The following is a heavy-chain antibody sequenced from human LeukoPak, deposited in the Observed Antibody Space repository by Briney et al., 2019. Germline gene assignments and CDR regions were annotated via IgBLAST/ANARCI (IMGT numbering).Heavy chain of an antibody. D-gene: IGHD6-13*01. CDR3: ARDPAASSLTRFNS. J-gene: IGHJ4*02. CDR2: INNDGSGT. Sequence: GGSLRLSCAASGFTFRDYWMTWVRQAPRKGLVWVSRINNDGSGTNYADSVKGRFTVSRDNAKNTLYLQMNSLRAEDTAVYYCARDPAASSLTRFNSWGQGTLVTVSS. CDR1: GFTFRDYW. V-gene: IGHV3-74*01.